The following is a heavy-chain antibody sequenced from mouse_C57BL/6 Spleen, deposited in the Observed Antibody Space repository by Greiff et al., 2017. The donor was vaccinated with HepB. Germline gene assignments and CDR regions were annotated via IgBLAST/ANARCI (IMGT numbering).Heavy chain of an antibody. CDR3: ARRDYGKAWFAY. CDR1: GYTFTSYW. J-gene: IGHJ3*01. V-gene: IGHV1-69*01. CDR2: IDPSDSYT. Sequence: QVHVKQPGAELVMPGASVKLSCKASGYTFTSYWMHWVKQRPGQGLEWIGEIDPSDSYTNYNQKFKGKSTLTVDKSSSTAYMQLSSLTSEDSAVYYCARRDYGKAWFAYWGQGTLVTVSA. D-gene: IGHD2-4*01.